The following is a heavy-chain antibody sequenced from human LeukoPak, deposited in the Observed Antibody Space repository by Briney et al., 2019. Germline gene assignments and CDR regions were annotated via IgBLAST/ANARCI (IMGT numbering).Heavy chain of an antibody. D-gene: IGHD2/OR15-2a*01. CDR3: ARCNGNNSLVGLNY. CDR2: ISSSSSTI. CDR1: GFTFSSYS. V-gene: IGHV3-48*01. J-gene: IGHJ4*02. Sequence: GGSLRLSCAASGFTFSSYSMNWVRQAPGKGLEWVSYISSSSSTIYYADSVKGRFTISRDNAKNSLYLQMNSLRAEDTAVYYCARCNGNNSLVGLNYWGQGTLVIVSS.